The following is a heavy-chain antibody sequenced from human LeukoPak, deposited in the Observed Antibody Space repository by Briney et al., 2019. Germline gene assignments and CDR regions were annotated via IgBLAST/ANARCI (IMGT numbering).Heavy chain of an antibody. J-gene: IGHJ5*02. V-gene: IGHV4-39*07. CDR1: GGSINSRTYY. Sequence: PSETLSLTCTVSGGSINSRTYYWGWIRQPPGTGLEWFGSIYYSGSTYYNPSLKRRVTISVDTSKNQFSLKLSSVTAADTAVYYCARESLRWLQSSDWFDPWGQGTLVTVSS. CDR2: IYYSGST. CDR3: ARESLRWLQSSDWFDP. D-gene: IGHD5-24*01.